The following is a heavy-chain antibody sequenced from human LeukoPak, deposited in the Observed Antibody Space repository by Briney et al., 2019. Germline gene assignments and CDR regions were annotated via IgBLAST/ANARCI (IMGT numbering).Heavy chain of an antibody. CDR2: INPHSGGT. Sequence: ASVKVSCKASGYTFTGYYMHWVRQAPGQGLEWMGWINPHSGGTNYAQKFQGRVTMTRDTSISTAYMELSSLRSDDTAMYYCAKRLERTYYFDYWGQETLVTVSS. J-gene: IGHJ4*02. D-gene: IGHD6-6*01. V-gene: IGHV1-2*02. CDR3: AKRLERTYYFDY. CDR1: GYTFTGYY.